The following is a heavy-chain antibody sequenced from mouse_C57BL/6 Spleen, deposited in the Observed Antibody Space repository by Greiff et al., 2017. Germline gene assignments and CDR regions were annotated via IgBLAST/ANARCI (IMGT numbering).Heavy chain of an antibody. CDR1: GFTFSDYY. CDR2: INYDGSST. V-gene: IGHV5-16*01. J-gene: IGHJ4*01. Sequence: EVHLVESEGGLVQPGSSMKLSCTASGFTFSDYYMAWVRQVPEKGLEWVANINYDGSSTYYLDSLKSRFIISRDNAKNILYLQMSSLKSEDTATYYCARESTVVDAMDYWGQGTSVTVSS. D-gene: IGHD1-1*01. CDR3: ARESTVVDAMDY.